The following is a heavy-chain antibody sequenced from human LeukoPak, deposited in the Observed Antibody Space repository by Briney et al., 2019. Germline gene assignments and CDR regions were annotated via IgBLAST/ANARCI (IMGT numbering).Heavy chain of an antibody. D-gene: IGHD4-17*01. J-gene: IGHJ4*02. CDR3: ARDRPYYGDWTFFDY. CDR2: IKQDGSEK. V-gene: IGHV3-7*01. Sequence: PGGSLRLSCAASGFTFSSYWMTWVRQAPGKGLEWVANIKQDGSEKYYVDSVKGRFTISRDNAKNSLNLQMNSLRAEDTAVCYCARDRPYYGDWTFFDYWGQGTLVTVSS. CDR1: GFTFSSYW.